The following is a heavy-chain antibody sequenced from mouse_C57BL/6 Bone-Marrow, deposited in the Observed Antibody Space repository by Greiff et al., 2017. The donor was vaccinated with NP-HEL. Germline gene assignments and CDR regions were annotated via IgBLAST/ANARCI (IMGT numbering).Heavy chain of an antibody. J-gene: IGHJ2*01. D-gene: IGHD1-1*01. Sequence: EVQVVESGAELVRPGASVKLSCTASGFNIKDDYMHWVKQRPEQGLEWIGWIDPENGDTEYASKFQGKATITADTSSNTAYLQLSSLTSEDTAVYYCTPTVVAPLDYWGQGTTLTVSS. CDR2: IDPENGDT. CDR3: TPTVVAPLDY. CDR1: GFNIKDDY. V-gene: IGHV14-4*01.